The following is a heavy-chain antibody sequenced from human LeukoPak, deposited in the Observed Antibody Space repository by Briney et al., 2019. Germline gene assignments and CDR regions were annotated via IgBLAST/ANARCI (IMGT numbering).Heavy chain of an antibody. CDR2: INPYATSI. V-gene: IGHV3-21*01. CDR1: GLTFSDYS. J-gene: IGHJ5*02. Sequence: GSLRLSCAASGLTFSDYSFNWVRQAPGKGLEWVASINPYATSIYYSALVKGRFTISRDNTKASLFLQMDSLRAEDSAVYYCVRLRRNSDRSGYYYYYDHWGQGTLVTVSS. CDR3: VRLRRNSDRSGYYYYYDH. D-gene: IGHD3-22*01.